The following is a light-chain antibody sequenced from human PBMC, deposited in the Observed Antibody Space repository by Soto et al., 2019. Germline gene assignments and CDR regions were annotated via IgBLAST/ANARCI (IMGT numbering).Light chain of an antibody. J-gene: IGKJ2*01. CDR2: GAS. CDR1: QTVSSN. V-gene: IGKV3-15*01. CDR3: QQYHNWPPQYT. Sequence: EIVMTQSPATLSVSPGERATLSCRASQTVSSNLAWYQQKPGQAPRLLIYGASTMATGVPARFSGSGSGTEFTLTISSLQSEDFAVYYCQQYHNWPPQYTFGPGTKLQIK.